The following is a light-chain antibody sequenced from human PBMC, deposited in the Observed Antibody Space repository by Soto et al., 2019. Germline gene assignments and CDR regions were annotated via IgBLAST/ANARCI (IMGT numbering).Light chain of an antibody. CDR3: QHYKTYSRA. V-gene: IGKV1-5*03. CDR2: KAS. J-gene: IGKJ1*01. Sequence: DIQMTQSPSTLSASVGDRVTITCRASQTISPWLAWYQQSPGKAPKLLIYKASSLAGGVPSRFSGSGSGTEFTLTTSSLQPDDFATYYSQHYKTYSRAFGQGTKVEIK. CDR1: QTISPW.